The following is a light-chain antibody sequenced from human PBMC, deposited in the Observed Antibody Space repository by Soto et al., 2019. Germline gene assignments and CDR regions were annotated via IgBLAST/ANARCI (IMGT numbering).Light chain of an antibody. CDR3: QQRSNWPPLT. CDR1: QSVSSSY. V-gene: IGKV3-11*01. Sequence: EIVLTQSPDTLSLSPGERATLSCRASQSVSSSYLAWYQQRPGQAPRLLIYGASNRATGIPARFSGSGSGTDFTLTISSLEPEDFAVYYCQQRSNWPPLTFGGGTKVDIK. J-gene: IGKJ4*01. CDR2: GAS.